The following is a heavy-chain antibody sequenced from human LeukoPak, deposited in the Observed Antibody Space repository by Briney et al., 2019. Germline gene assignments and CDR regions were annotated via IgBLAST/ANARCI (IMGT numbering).Heavy chain of an antibody. CDR2: IYTSGST. D-gene: IGHD3-22*01. CDR3: ASHPEGYYKSGFQH. Sequence: SQTLSLTCTVSGGSISSGSYYWRWIRQPAGKGLEWIGRIYTSGSTNYNPSLKSRVTISVDTSKNQFSLKLSSVTAADTAVYYCASHPEGYYKSGFQHWGQGTLVTVSS. J-gene: IGHJ1*01. CDR1: GGSISSGSYY. V-gene: IGHV4-61*02.